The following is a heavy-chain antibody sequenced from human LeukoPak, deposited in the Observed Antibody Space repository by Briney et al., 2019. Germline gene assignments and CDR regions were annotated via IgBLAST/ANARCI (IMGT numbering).Heavy chain of an antibody. CDR2: IKQDGSEK. V-gene: IGHV3-7*01. CDR1: GFTFSNAW. Sequence: GGSLRLSCAASGFTFSNAWMSWVRQAPGKGLEWVANIKQDGSEKNYVDSVKGRSTISRDNAKNSLYLQMNSLGAEDTAVYYCAELGITMIGGVWGKGTTVTISS. CDR3: AELGITMIGGV. D-gene: IGHD3-10*02. J-gene: IGHJ6*04.